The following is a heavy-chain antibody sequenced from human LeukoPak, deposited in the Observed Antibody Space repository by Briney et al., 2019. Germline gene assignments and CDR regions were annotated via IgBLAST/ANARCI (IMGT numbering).Heavy chain of an antibody. CDR3: ARQGGNVCSGGSCYSVNWFDP. V-gene: IGHV5-10-1*01. J-gene: IGHJ5*02. CDR1: GYSFTSYW. CDR2: IDPSDSYT. Sequence: RGESLQISCQGSGYSFTSYWISWVRQMPGKGLEWMGRIDPSDSYTNYSPSFQGHVTISADKSISTAYLQWSSLKASDTAMYYCARQGGNVCSGGSCYSVNWFDPWGQGTLVTVSS. D-gene: IGHD2-15*01.